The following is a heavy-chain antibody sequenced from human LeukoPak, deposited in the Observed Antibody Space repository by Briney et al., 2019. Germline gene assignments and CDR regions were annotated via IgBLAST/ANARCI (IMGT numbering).Heavy chain of an antibody. CDR3: ARDYDFWSGHYIY. CDR2: IHIGGSP. V-gene: IGHV4-4*07. Sequence: SETLSLTCIVSGGSISNYYWTWIRQPAGKGLEWIGRIHIGGSPNYNPSLKSRVTMSIDTSKNQFSLKLNSMTAADTAVYYCARDYDFWSGHYIYWGQGTLVTVSS. CDR1: GGSISNYY. D-gene: IGHD3-3*01. J-gene: IGHJ4*02.